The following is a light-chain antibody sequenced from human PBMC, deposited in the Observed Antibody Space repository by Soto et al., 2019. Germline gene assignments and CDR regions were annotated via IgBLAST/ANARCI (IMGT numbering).Light chain of an antibody. J-gene: IGKJ2*01. CDR1: QSVTGRY. V-gene: IGKV3-20*01. CDR3: QQYGSSPMYT. Sequence: EIVLTQSPGTLSLSPGERATLSCRASQSVTGRYLAWYQQKPGQAPRLLIYGASSRATGIPDRFSGSGSGTDFTLTISRLEPEDFALYYCQQYGSSPMYTFGQGTKLEIK. CDR2: GAS.